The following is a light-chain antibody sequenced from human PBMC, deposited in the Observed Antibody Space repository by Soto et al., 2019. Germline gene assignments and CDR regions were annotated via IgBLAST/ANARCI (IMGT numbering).Light chain of an antibody. J-gene: IGKJ1*01. Sequence: EIVLTQSPGTLSLSPVDGATLSCRASQSVSSNYWAWYQLKPGQAPRLLIYGASIRATGIPDRFSGSGSGTDFTLTIRRLEPEDFAMYFCHQYGSSPRTFGQGTKVEIK. V-gene: IGKV3-20*01. CDR2: GAS. CDR1: QSVSSNY. CDR3: HQYGSSPRT.